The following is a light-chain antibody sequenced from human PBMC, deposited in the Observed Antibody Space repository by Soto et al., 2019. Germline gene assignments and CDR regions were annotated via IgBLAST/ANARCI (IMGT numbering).Light chain of an antibody. J-gene: IGKJ1*01. Sequence: DIQMAQSPSSLSASVGDRVTITCRADQSISRYLNWYQQKPGRAPNLLIYSASTLQSGVPSRFSGRGSETDFTLTISRRTPEDFATYDCQQGYRAPWKCGQGTRMDIK. CDR3: QQGYRAPWK. CDR2: SAS. V-gene: IGKV1-39*01. CDR1: QSISRY.